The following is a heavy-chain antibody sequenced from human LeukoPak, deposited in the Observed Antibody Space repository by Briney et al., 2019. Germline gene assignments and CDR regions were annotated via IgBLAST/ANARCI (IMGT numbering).Heavy chain of an antibody. CDR1: GFTFGSYA. J-gene: IGHJ5*02. Sequence: GGSLRLSCAASGFTFGSYAMSWVRQAPGKGLEWVSVIYGDIGTYYADSVKGRFTISRDNSKNTLYLQMNSLRAEDTAVYYCASITMLRGVISSWGQGTLVTVSS. CDR3: ASITMLRGVISS. CDR2: IYGDIGT. V-gene: IGHV3-66*01. D-gene: IGHD3-10*01.